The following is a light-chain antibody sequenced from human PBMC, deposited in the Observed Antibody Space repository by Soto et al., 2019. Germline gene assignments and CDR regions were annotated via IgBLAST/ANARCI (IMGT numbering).Light chain of an antibody. Sequence: EIVMTQSPPTLSVSPGERVTLSCRASQSVRNNFAWYQQKPGQAPRLLIYDASTSATGIPARFSGSGSGTEFTLTITSLQSEDFAVYYCQQCNSWPYTFGQGTKLEI. J-gene: IGKJ2*01. CDR3: QQCNSWPYT. V-gene: IGKV3-15*01. CDR1: QSVRNN. CDR2: DAS.